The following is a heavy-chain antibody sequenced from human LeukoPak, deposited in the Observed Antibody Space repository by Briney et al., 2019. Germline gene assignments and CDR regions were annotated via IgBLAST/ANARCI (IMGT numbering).Heavy chain of an antibody. CDR2: INTNTGNP. CDR1: GYTFTSYA. J-gene: IGHJ4*02. V-gene: IGHV7-4-1*02. Sequence: ASVKVSCKASGYTFTSYAMNWVRQAPGQGLEWMGWINTNTGNPTYAQGFTGRFVFSLDTSVSTAYIQISSLKTEDTAVYFCARSQTYGDHPPFDYWGQGTLVTVSS. CDR3: ARSQTYGDHPPFDY. D-gene: IGHD4-17*01.